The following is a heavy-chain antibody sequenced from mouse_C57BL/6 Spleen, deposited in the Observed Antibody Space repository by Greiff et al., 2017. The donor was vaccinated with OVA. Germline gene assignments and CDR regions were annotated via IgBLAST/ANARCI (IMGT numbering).Heavy chain of an antibody. J-gene: IGHJ4*01. V-gene: IGHV1-18*01. Sequence: VQLKESGPELVKPGASVKIPCKASGYTFTDYNMDWVKQSHGKSLEWIGDINPNNGGTIYNQKFKGKATLTVDKSSSTAYMELRSLTSEDTAVYYCARQLRAMDYWGQGTSVTVSS. D-gene: IGHD3-2*02. CDR1: GYTFTDYN. CDR3: ARQLRAMDY. CDR2: INPNNGGT.